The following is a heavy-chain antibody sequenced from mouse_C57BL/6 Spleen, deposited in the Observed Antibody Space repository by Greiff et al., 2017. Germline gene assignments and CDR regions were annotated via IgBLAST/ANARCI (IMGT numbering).Heavy chain of an antibody. CDR3: TRGTTVVATDY. Sequence: EVTLVESGEGLVKPGGSLKLSCAASGFTFSSYAMSWVRQTPEKRLEWVAYISSGGDYIYYADTVKGRFTISRDNARNTLYLQMSSLKSEDTAMYYCTRGTTVVATDYWGQGTTLTVSS. D-gene: IGHD1-1*01. CDR1: GFTFSSYA. V-gene: IGHV5S21*01. CDR2: ISSGGDYI. J-gene: IGHJ2*01.